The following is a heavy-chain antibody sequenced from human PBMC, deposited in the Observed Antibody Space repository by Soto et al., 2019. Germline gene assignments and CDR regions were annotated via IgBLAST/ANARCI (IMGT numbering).Heavy chain of an antibody. J-gene: IGHJ6*03. Sequence: SETLSLTCTVSGGSISSYYWSWIRQPPGKGLEWIGYIYYSGSTNYNPSLKSRVTISVYTSKNQFYLKLSSVTAADTAVYYGARDRHTCTHDYGDISTSNYYYYMDVWGKGTTVTVSS. CDR2: IYYSGST. CDR1: GGSISSYY. V-gene: IGHV4-59*01. CDR3: ARDRHTCTHDYGDISTSNYYYYMDV. D-gene: IGHD4-17*01.